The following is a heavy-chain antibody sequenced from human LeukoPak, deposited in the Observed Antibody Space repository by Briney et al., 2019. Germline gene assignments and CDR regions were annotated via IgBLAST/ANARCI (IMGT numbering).Heavy chain of an antibody. CDR3: ARGHIVVVPAAISGSMFDP. V-gene: IGHV4-34*01. J-gene: IGHJ5*02. Sequence: SETLSLTCTVYGGSFSGYYWSWIRQPPGKGLEWIGEINHSGSTNYNPSLKSRVTISVDTSKNQFSLKLSSVTAADTAVYYCARGHIVVVPAAISGSMFDPWGQGTLVTVSS. CDR2: INHSGST. D-gene: IGHD2-2*01. CDR1: GGSFSGYY.